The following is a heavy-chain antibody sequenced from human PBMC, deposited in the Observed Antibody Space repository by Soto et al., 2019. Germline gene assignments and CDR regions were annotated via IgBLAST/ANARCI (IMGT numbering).Heavy chain of an antibody. CDR2: ISGGGGST. D-gene: IGHD3-3*01. CDR3: AKGTTEYDFGTYYFYYGMDV. Sequence: QPGGSLRLSCVASGFSFSGYAMSWVRQAPGKGLEWVSTISGGGGSTYYADSVQGRFTISRDTSKNTLYLQMNSLRAEDTAVLYCAKGTTEYDFGTYYFYYGMDVWGLGTTVTVSS. J-gene: IGHJ6*02. CDR1: GFSFSGYA. V-gene: IGHV3-23*01.